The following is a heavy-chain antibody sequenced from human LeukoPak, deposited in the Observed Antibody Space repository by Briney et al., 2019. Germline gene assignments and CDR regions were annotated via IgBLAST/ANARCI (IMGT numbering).Heavy chain of an antibody. J-gene: IGHJ4*02. V-gene: IGHV3-33*01. CDR2: IWYDGSNK. D-gene: IGHD3-22*01. CDR3: VRELPPVVQYYFDY. CDR1: GFTFSDYG. Sequence: GGSLRLSCAASGFTFSDYGMHWVRQAPGKGLEWVAVIWYDGSNKYYADSVKRRFTISRDNSRHTLHLQMNRLRAEDTAVYYCVRELPPVVQYYFDYWGPGTLVTVSS.